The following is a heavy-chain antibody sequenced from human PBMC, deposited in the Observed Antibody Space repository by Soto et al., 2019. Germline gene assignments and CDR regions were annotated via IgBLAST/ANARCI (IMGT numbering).Heavy chain of an antibody. V-gene: IGHV4-34*01. CDR1: GGSFSGYY. J-gene: IGHJ5*02. Sequence: SETLSLTCAVYGGSFSGYYGSWIRQPPGKGLEWIGEINHSGSTNYNPSLKSRVTISVDTSKNQFSLKLSSVTAADTAVYYCARGFTVVVVAATQNWFDPWGQGTLVTVSS. CDR3: ARGFTVVVVAATQNWFDP. D-gene: IGHD2-15*01. CDR2: INHSGST.